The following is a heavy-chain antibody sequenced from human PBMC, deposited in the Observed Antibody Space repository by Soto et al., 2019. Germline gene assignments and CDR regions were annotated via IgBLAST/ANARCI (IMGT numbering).Heavy chain of an antibody. CDR1: GYTFTGYY. D-gene: IGHD3-16*01. V-gene: IGHV1-2*04. Sequence: ASVKVSCKASGYTFTGYYMHWVRQAPGQGLEWMGWINPNSGGTNYAQKFQGWVTMTKNTLYLQMNSLRAEDTAVYYCAKDAMGDYYYYYGMDVWGQGTTVTVSS. J-gene: IGHJ6*02. CDR3: AKDAMGDYYYYYGMDV. CDR2: INPNSGGT.